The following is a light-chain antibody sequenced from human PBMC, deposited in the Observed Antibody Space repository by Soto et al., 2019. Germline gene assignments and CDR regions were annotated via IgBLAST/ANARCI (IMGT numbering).Light chain of an antibody. J-gene: IGKJ1*01. CDR1: QTVLYSSNNNNY. Sequence: DIVMTQSPDSLAVSLGERATINCKSSQTVLYSSNNNNYLAWYQQKPGQPPKLLIYWASTRESVVPDRFSGSGSGTDFTLTISSLQAEDVAVYYCQQYFATPRTFGQGTKVEIK. V-gene: IGKV4-1*01. CDR2: WAS. CDR3: QQYFATPRT.